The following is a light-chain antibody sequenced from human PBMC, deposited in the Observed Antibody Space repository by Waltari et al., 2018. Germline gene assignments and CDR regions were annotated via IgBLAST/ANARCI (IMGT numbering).Light chain of an antibody. V-gene: IGKV4-1*01. Sequence: IVMTQSPDSLAVSLGERATINCKSSQSVLYSSDNKNYLTWYQHKPGQPPKLLIYWASTRESGVPDRFSGSGSGTDFTLIISSLQAEDVAVYYCQQCFSSPPTFGGGTKVEIK. CDR2: WAS. J-gene: IGKJ4*01. CDR1: QSVLYSSDNKNY. CDR3: QQCFSSPPT.